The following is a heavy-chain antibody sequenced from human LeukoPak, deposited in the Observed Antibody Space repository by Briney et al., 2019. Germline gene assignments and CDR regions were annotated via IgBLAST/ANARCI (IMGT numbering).Heavy chain of an antibody. CDR2: MNDSGRT. Sequence: SETLSLTCAVYGGSFSDYNWSWLRQSPEKRLEWIGEMNDSGRTHYNPSLKSRVTISVDTAKYQFSLSLSSLTAADTAVYYCARGLDLEGLDYWGQGTLVTVSS. J-gene: IGHJ4*02. D-gene: IGHD1-1*01. V-gene: IGHV4-34*01. CDR1: GGSFSDYN. CDR3: ARGLDLEGLDY.